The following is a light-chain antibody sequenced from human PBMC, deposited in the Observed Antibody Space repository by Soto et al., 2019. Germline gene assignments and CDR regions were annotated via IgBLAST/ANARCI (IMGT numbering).Light chain of an antibody. CDR1: QSISSG. CDR2: KAS. J-gene: IGKJ1*01. V-gene: IGKV1-5*03. Sequence: DIQMTQSPSTLSASVGDRVTITCRASQSISSGLAWYQQKPGKAPKVLIYKASSLESGVPSRFSGSGSGTEFTLTISSLQPDDFATYYCQHYNNYFWTFGQGTKVEVK. CDR3: QHYNNYFWT.